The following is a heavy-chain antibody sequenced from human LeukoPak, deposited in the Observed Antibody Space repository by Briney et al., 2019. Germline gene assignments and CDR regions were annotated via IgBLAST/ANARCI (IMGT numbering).Heavy chain of an antibody. CDR3: ARHRSGSSWFAP. J-gene: IGHJ5*02. V-gene: IGHV4-59*08. CDR2: IFDSGST. Sequence: SETLSLTCTVSGGSISSYYWSWIRQPPGKGLEWIGYIFDSGSTNYNPSLKSRVTISVDTSKSQFSLMLSSVTAADTAVYYCARHRSGSSWFAPWGQGTLVTVSS. CDR1: GGSISSYY. D-gene: IGHD6-19*01.